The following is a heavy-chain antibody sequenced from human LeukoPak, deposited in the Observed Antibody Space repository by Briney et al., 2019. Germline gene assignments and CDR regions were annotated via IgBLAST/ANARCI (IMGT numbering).Heavy chain of an antibody. CDR1: GFTFTDSA. CDR2: ISDTGGRT. Sequence: GGSLRLSCAASGFTFTDSAVSWVRHSPGEGLKWVSSISDTGGRTYYADSVKGRFAITRDNSRNTVSLQMNSLTAGDTARYYCAKGGQDFDFWRFDLWGQGILVIVSS. J-gene: IGHJ5*02. CDR3: AKGGQDFDFWRFDL. V-gene: IGHV3-23*01. D-gene: IGHD3-3*01.